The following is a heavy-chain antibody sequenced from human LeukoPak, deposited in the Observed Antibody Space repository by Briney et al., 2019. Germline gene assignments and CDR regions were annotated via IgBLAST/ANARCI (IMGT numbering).Heavy chain of an antibody. J-gene: IGHJ5*02. CDR2: IYYSGST. CDR1: GGSISSYY. CDR3: ARRSGAAKYYYGSGSYYNWFDP. Sequence: ASETLSLTCTVSGGSISSYYWSWIRQPPGKGLEWIGSIYYSGSTYYNPSLKSRVTISVDTSKNQFSLKLSSVTAADTAVYYCARRSGAAKYYYGSGSYYNWFDPWGQGTLVTVSS. V-gene: IGHV4-59*05. D-gene: IGHD3-10*01.